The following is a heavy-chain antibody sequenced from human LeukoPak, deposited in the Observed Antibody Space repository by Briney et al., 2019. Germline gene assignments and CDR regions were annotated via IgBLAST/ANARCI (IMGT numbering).Heavy chain of an antibody. CDR3: VKYSNSCYDP. V-gene: IGHV3-64D*06. Sequence: GGSLRLPCSASGFTFSSYAMHWVRQAPGKGLEYVSAISSSGGGTYYADSVKGRFTISRDNSKNTLYLQMSSLRAEDTAVYYCVKYSNSCYDPWGQGTLVTVSS. CDR1: GFTFSSYA. D-gene: IGHD6-13*01. CDR2: ISSSGGGT. J-gene: IGHJ5*02.